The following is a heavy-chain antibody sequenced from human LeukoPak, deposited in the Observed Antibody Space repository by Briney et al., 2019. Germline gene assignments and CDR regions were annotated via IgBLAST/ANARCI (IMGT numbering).Heavy chain of an antibody. CDR3: AKVRFGVTARYYFDY. V-gene: IGHV3-48*01. Sequence: GGSLRLSCAASGFTFSSYSMNWVRQAPGKGLEWVSYISSSSSTIYYADSVKGRFTISRDNSKNTLYLQMNSLRAEDTAVYYCAKVRFGVTARYYFDYWGQGTLVTVSS. J-gene: IGHJ4*02. CDR2: ISSSSSTI. D-gene: IGHD3-10*01. CDR1: GFTFSSYS.